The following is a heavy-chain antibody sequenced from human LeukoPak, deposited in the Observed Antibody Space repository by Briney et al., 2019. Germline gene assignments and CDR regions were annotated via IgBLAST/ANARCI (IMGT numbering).Heavy chain of an antibody. Sequence: PGRSLRLSCAASGFTFSSYGMHWVRQAPGKGLEWVAVIWYDGSNKYYADSVKGRFTISRDNSKNTLYLQMNSLRAEDTAVYYCAKGNYDSSGYYYFDYRGQGTLVTVSS. CDR1: GFTFSSYG. V-gene: IGHV3-33*06. D-gene: IGHD3-22*01. CDR2: IWYDGSNK. J-gene: IGHJ4*02. CDR3: AKGNYDSSGYYYFDY.